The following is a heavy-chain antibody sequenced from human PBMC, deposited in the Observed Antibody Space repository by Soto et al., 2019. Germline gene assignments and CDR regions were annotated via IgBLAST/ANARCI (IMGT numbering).Heavy chain of an antibody. Sequence: SVKVSCKASGGTFSSYSISWVRQAPGQGLEWMGGIIPIFGTANYAQKFQGRVTITADESTSTAYMELSSLRSEDTAVYYCVLGYFYDSSGYYYYGMDVWGQGTTVTVS. J-gene: IGHJ6*02. CDR1: GGTFSSYS. V-gene: IGHV1-69*13. D-gene: IGHD3-22*01. CDR3: VLGYFYDSSGYYYYGMDV. CDR2: IIPIFGTA.